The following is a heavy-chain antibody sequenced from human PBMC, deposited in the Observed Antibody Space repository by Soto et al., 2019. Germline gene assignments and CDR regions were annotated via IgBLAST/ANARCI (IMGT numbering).Heavy chain of an antibody. V-gene: IGHV3-23*01. D-gene: IGHD3-22*01. CDR2: VSVSGGTT. CDR1: GFMFNNYA. Sequence: VGSLRLSCAASGFMFNNYAMSWVRQAPGKGLEWVSTVSVSGGTTYYADSLKGRFTISRDNSKKTVCLQMNRLRADDTAIYYCAKGLYYYDSSGYRLFDYWGQGTLVTVSS. CDR3: AKGLYYYDSSGYRLFDY. J-gene: IGHJ4*02.